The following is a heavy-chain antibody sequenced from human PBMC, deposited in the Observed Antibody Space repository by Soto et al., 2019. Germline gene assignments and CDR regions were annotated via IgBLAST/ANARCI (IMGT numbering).Heavy chain of an antibody. CDR2: MKQDGSEK. CDR3: AREDYSNYAVYYYSYMDV. V-gene: IGHV3-7*01. J-gene: IGHJ6*03. Sequence: EVQLVESGGGLVQPGGSLRLSCAASGFTFSSYWMTWVRQAPGKGLEWVANMKQDGSEKYYVDSVKGRFTISRDNAKDSLYLKMNSLRAEDTAVYYCAREDYSNYAVYYYSYMDVWGKGTTVTVSS. CDR1: GFTFSSYW. D-gene: IGHD4-4*01.